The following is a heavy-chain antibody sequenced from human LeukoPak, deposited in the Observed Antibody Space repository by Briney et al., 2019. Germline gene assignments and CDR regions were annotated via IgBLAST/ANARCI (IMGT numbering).Heavy chain of an antibody. J-gene: IGHJ6*03. D-gene: IGHD3-22*01. CDR3: AKDHALYDSSGYYYYYYYYMDV. Sequence: GGSLRLSCAASGFTFSSYGMHWVRQAPGKGLEWVSAISGSGGSTYYADSVKGRFTISRDNSKNTLYLQMNSLRAEDTAVYYCAKDHALYDSSGYYYYYYYYMDVWGKGTTVTVSS. CDR1: GFTFSSYG. CDR2: ISGSGGST. V-gene: IGHV3-23*01.